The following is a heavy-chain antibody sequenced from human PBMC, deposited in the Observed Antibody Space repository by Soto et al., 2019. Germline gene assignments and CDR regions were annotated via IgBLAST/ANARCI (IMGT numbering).Heavy chain of an antibody. V-gene: IGHV3-7*01. J-gene: IGHJ6*03. CDR2: IREDGSEE. CDR3: AREGWISDYYYMDV. Sequence: EVQLVESGGGLVQPGGSLRLSCAASGFTFGSYWMSWVRQAPGKGLEWVANIREDGSEEYYVDSVRGRFTISRDNAKNSLYLQMSSLRAEDTAVYYCAREGWISDYYYMDVWGRGTTVTVSS. CDR1: GFTFGSYW. D-gene: IGHD2-2*03.